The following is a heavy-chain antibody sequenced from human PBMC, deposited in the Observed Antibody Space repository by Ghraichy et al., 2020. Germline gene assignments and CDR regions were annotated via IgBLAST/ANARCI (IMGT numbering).Heavy chain of an antibody. D-gene: IGHD2-21*02. CDR2: IYYSGST. Sequence: SETLSLTCTVSGGSISSYYWSWIRQPPGKGLEWIGYIYYSGSTNYNPSLKSRVTISVDTSKNQFSLKLSSVTAADTAVYYCARDLRGGDCEWGQGTLVTVSS. CDR3: ARDLRGGDCE. J-gene: IGHJ4*02. V-gene: IGHV4-59*01. CDR1: GGSISSYY.